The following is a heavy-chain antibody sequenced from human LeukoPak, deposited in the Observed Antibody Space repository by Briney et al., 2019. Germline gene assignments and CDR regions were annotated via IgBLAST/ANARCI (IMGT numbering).Heavy chain of an antibody. J-gene: IGHJ3*02. D-gene: IGHD2-21*02. V-gene: IGHV3-30*18. Sequence: GRSLRLSCAASGFTFSSYGMHGVRHAPGKGLEWVAVISYDGSNKYYADSVKGRFTISRDNSKNTLSLQINSLRAEDTAVYYCAKGDCGGDCWTDGFDIWGQGTVVTVSS. CDR1: GFTFSSYG. CDR2: ISYDGSNK. CDR3: AKGDCGGDCWTDGFDI.